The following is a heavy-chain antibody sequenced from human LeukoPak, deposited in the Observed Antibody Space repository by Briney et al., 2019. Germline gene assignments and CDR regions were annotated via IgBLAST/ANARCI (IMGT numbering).Heavy chain of an antibody. CDR1: GFTFSSYG. D-gene: IGHD5/OR15-5a*01. V-gene: IGHV3-33*01. CDR2: IWYDGSNT. CDR3: ARDRSTTHFDY. J-gene: IGHJ4*02. Sequence: GGSLRLSCAASGFTFSSYGMHWVRQAPGKGLEWVAMIWYDGSNTYYADSVKGRFTISRDNSKDTLFLQMDSLRAEDTAVYYCARDRSTTHFDYWGQGTLVTVSS.